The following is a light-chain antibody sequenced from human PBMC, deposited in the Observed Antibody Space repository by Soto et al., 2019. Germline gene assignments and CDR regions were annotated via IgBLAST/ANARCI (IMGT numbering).Light chain of an antibody. CDR3: MQSAHWPWT. Sequence: DIVMTQSPFSLPVTPGEPASISCRSSHSLLHTNGYDYLAWYLQKPGQSPQLLMYFGSNRASGVPDRVSGSGSGTDFTLKISGLEAEDVVVYYCMQSAHWPWTFGPGTKVDI. CDR2: FGS. CDR1: HSLLHTNGYDY. J-gene: IGKJ1*01. V-gene: IGKV2-28*01.